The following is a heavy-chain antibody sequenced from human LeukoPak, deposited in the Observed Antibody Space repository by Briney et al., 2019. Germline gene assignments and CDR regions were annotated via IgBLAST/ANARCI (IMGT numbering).Heavy chain of an antibody. CDR2: INHSGST. CDR3: ARGTVTKKPWDY. D-gene: IGHD4-17*01. Sequence: SETLSLTCAVYGGSFSGYYWSWIRQPPGKGLEWIGEINHSGSTNHNPSLKSRVTISVDTSKNQFSLKLSSVTAADTAVYYCARGTVTKKPWDYWGQGTLVTVSS. V-gene: IGHV4-34*01. J-gene: IGHJ4*02. CDR1: GGSFSGYY.